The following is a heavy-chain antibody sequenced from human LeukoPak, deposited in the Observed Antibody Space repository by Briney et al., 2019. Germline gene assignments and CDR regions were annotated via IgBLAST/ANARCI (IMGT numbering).Heavy chain of an antibody. J-gene: IGHJ4*02. V-gene: IGHV3-23*01. CDR3: AKDLPDYGDYIEGY. Sequence: GGSLRLSCAASGFTFRSFAMSWVRQAPGKGLEWVPTISGSGGTTSYADSVKGRFTFSRDNSKNTVFLQMNSLRVEDTAVYYCAKDLPDYGDYIEGYWGQGTLVTVSS. CDR1: GFTFRSFA. D-gene: IGHD4-17*01. CDR2: ISGSGGTT.